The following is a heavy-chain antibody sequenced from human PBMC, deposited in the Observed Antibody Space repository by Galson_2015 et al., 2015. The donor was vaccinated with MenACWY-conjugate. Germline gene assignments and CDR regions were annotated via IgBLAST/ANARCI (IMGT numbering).Heavy chain of an antibody. CDR1: GYTFTSYY. Sequence: SVKVSCKASGYTFTSYYMHWVRQAPGQGLEWMGIINPSGGSTSYAQKFQGRVTMTRDTSTSTVYMELSSLRSEDTAVYYCARGAGQVATVPPEDVDYWGQGTLVTVSS. V-gene: IGHV1-46*01. CDR2: INPSGGST. J-gene: IGHJ4*02. CDR3: ARGAGQVATVPPEDVDY. D-gene: IGHD5-12*01.